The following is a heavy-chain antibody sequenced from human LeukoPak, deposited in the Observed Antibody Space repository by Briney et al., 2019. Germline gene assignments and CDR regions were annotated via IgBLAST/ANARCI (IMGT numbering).Heavy chain of an antibody. J-gene: IGHJ4*02. CDR3: ARDEGLGYEFDY. Sequence: GVPLRLSCTASGFTFSSYSMNWVPHAPGKGLEWVTSISSSSSYIYYADSVNGRFTISRDNAKHSLYLQMNSLRAEEKAVYYCARDEGLGYEFDYWGQGTLVSVSS. D-gene: IGHD5-12*01. CDR1: GFTFSSYS. CDR2: ISSSSSYI. V-gene: IGHV3-21*01.